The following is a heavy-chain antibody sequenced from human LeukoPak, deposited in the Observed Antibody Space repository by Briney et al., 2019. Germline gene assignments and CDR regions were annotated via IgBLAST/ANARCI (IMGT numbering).Heavy chain of an antibody. D-gene: IGHD3-22*01. CDR1: GGSISSHY. CDR3: ARLYDSSGYTNWLDP. CDR2: IYYSGSS. J-gene: IGHJ5*02. V-gene: IGHV4-59*11. Sequence: ASETLSLTCTVSGGSISSHYWSWIRQPPGRGLEWIGYIYYSGSSKYNPSLKSRVTISVDTSKNQFSLKLSSVTAADTAVYYCARLYDSSGYTNWLDPWGQGTLVTVSS.